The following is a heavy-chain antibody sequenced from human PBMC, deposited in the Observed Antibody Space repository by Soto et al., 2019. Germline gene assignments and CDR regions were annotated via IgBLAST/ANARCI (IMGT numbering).Heavy chain of an antibody. CDR2: ISGSGDTT. CDR3: AKGRSSNWLYYFDY. D-gene: IGHD4-4*01. CDR1: GFTFSSYT. Sequence: GSLRLSCAASGFTFSSYTLSWVRQAPGKGLEWVSGISGSGDTTYSAESVKGRFTISRDNSKNMVFLEMNSLRAEDTAVYYCAKGRSSNWLYYFDYWGQGTLVTVSS. V-gene: IGHV3-23*01. J-gene: IGHJ4*02.